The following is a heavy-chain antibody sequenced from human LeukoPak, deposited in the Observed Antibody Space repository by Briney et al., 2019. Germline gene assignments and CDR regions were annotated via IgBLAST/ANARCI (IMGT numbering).Heavy chain of an antibody. CDR1: GFTFSSNA. D-gene: IGHD6-13*01. CDR3: AKDRRGPAAGTVYFEF. Sequence: GGSLRLSCAASGFTFSSNAMGWVRQAPGKGLEWVSAITASAASTYYADSVKGRFTISRDNSKNTLYLQMNSLRAEDTAIYYCAKDRRGPAAGTVYFEFWGQGNLVTVSS. J-gene: IGHJ4*02. V-gene: IGHV3-23*01. CDR2: ITASAAST.